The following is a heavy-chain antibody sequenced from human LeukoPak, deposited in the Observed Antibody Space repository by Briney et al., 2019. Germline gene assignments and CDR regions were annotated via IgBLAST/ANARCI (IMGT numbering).Heavy chain of an antibody. CDR2: IRYDGSNK. CDR1: GFTFSNYG. V-gene: IGHV3-30*02. Sequence: GGSLRLSCAASGFTFSNYGMHWVRQAPGKGLEWVAFIRYDGSNKCYADSAKGRSTISRDNSKNTLYLQMNSLRAEDTAVYYCAKEEYYYGSGSYYYAFDIWGQGTMVTVSS. J-gene: IGHJ3*02. CDR3: AKEEYYYGSGSYYYAFDI. D-gene: IGHD3-10*01.